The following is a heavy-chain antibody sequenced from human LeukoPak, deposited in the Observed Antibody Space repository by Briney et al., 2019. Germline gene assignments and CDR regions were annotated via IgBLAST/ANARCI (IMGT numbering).Heavy chain of an antibody. D-gene: IGHD6-19*01. CDR2: IWYDGSNK. CDR3: AREGGFGWSEGYYFDY. Sequence: GGSLRLSCAASGFTFSSYGMHWVRQAPGKGLEWVAVIWYDGSNKYYADSVKGRFTISRDNSKNTLYLQMNSLRAEDTAVYYCAREGGFGWSEGYYFDYWGQGTLVTVSS. CDR1: GFTFSSYG. J-gene: IGHJ4*02. V-gene: IGHV3-33*08.